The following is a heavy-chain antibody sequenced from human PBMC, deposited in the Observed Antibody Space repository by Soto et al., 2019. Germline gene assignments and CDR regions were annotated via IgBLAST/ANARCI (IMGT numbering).Heavy chain of an antibody. D-gene: IGHD1-26*01. CDR3: ARHGLGLDY. Sequence: QVQLQESGPGLVKPSETLSLTCTVSGGSISSYYWSWIRQPPGKGLDYIGYIHYSGSTNYNPSLKSRVTISLDTSKNQFSLKLSSVTAADTAVYDCARHGLGLDYWGQGTLVTVSS. CDR2: IHYSGST. V-gene: IGHV4-59*08. J-gene: IGHJ4*02. CDR1: GGSISSYY.